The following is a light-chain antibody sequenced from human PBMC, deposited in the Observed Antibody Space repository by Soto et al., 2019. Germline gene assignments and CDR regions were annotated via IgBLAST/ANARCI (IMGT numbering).Light chain of an antibody. CDR1: QSVTSSY. V-gene: IGKV3-20*01. CDR2: GAS. Sequence: EIVLTQSPGTLSLSPGERATLTCRASQSVTSSYLAWYQQKPGQAPRLLMYGASSRATGIPDRFSGSGSGTDFTLTISRLEPEDFAVYYCQQYGSSPVTFGPVTKVDIK. CDR3: QQYGSSPVT. J-gene: IGKJ3*01.